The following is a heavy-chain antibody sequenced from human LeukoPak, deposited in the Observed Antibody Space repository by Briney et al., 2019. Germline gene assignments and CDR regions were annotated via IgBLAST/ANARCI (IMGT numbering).Heavy chain of an antibody. CDR2: MNPNSGNT. V-gene: IGHV1-8*01. J-gene: IGHJ4*02. CDR3: ARAGGYGRVTYYFDY. CDR1: GYTFTSYD. Sequence: ASVKVSCKASGYTFTSYDINWVRQATGQGLEWMGWMNPNSGNTGYAQKFQGRVTITRDTSASTAYMELSSLRSEDTAVYYCARAGGYGRVTYYFDYWGQGTLVTVSS. D-gene: IGHD5-18*01.